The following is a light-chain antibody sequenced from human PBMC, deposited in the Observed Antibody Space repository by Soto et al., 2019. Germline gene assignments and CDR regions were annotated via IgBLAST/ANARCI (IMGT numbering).Light chain of an antibody. J-gene: IGLJ1*01. V-gene: IGLV1-44*01. CDR1: SSNIGSNT. CDR3: AAWDDSLNGYV. Sequence: QSVLTQPPSASGTPGQRVTISCSGSSSNIGSNTVNWYQQLPGTAPKLLIHANNQRPSGVTDRFSGSKSGTSASLAISWLQSEEADYYCAAWDDSLNGYVFGTGTKVTV. CDR2: ANN.